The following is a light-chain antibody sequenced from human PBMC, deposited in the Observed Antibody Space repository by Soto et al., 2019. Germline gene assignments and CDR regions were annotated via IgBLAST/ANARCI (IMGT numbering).Light chain of an antibody. Sequence: EIVMTQSPATLSVSPGERATLSCRASQSVSSNLAWYQQKPGQAPRLLIYGASTRATGIPARFSGSGSGTEFTLTISLLQSESFAVYYCEQYNNWWTFGQGTKVEIK. CDR2: GAS. CDR1: QSVSSN. CDR3: EQYNNWWT. V-gene: IGKV3-15*01. J-gene: IGKJ1*01.